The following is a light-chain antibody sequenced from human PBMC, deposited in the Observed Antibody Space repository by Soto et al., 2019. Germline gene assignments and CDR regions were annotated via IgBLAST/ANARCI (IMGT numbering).Light chain of an antibody. CDR1: QGISSY. CDR2: AAS. CDR3: QQLNSYPT. J-gene: IGKJ5*01. V-gene: IGKV1-9*01. Sequence: DIQMTQPPSSLSASVGDRVTITCRASQGISSYLAWYQQKPGKAPKLLIYAASTLQSGVPSRFSGSGSGTDFTLTISSLQPEDFATYYCQQLNSYPTFGQGTRLEIK.